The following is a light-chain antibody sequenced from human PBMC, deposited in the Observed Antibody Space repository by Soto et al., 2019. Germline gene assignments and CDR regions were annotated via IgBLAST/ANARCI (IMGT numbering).Light chain of an antibody. CDR1: QSVSSY. CDR3: QQRSNWTLT. Sequence: EIVLTQSPANLSLSPRERATLSCRASQSVSSYLARYQQKPGQAPRLLIYDASNRTTGIPARFSGSGSGTDFTITISSLEPEDFAVYYCQQRSNWTLTFGGGTKVEIK. CDR2: DAS. J-gene: IGKJ4*01. V-gene: IGKV3-11*01.